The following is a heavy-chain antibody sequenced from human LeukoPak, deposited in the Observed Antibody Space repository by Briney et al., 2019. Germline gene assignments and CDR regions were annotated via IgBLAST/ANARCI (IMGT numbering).Heavy chain of an antibody. D-gene: IGHD2-2*01. CDR1: GGSISSYY. CDR3: ARLRSPPQSQLLYDVFDI. J-gene: IGHJ3*02. CDR2: IYYSGST. Sequence: PSETLSLTCTVSGGSISSYYWSLIRQPPGKGLEWIGYIYYSGSTNYNPSLKSRVTISVDTSKNQFSLKLSSVTAADTAVYYCARLRSPPQSQLLYDVFDIWGQGTMVTVSS. V-gene: IGHV4-59*08.